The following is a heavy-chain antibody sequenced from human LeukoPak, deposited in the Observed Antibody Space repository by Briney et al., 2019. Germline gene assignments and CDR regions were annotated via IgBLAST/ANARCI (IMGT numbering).Heavy chain of an antibody. CDR1: GFTFSDYY. CDR3: ARGGYCSSTSCPDDAFDI. CDR2: ISSSGSTI. Sequence: GGSLRLSCAASGFTFSDYYMSWIRQAPGKGLEWGSYISSSGSTIYYADSVKGRFTISRDNAKNSLYLQMNSLRAEDTAVYYCARGGYCSSTSCPDDAFDIWGQGTMVTVSS. J-gene: IGHJ3*02. D-gene: IGHD2-2*01. V-gene: IGHV3-11*04.